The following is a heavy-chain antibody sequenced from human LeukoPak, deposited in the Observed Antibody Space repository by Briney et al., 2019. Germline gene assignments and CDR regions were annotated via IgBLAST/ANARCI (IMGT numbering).Heavy chain of an antibody. CDR2: IYTSGST. Sequence: PSQTLSLTCTVSGGSISSGSYYWSWIRQPAGKGLEWIGRIYTSGSTNYNPSLKSRVTVSVDTSKNQFSLKLSSVTAADTAVYYCARDSGSSGWLDYWGHGTLVTVSS. CDR1: GGSISSGSYY. D-gene: IGHD3-22*01. CDR3: ARDSGSSGWLDY. V-gene: IGHV4-61*02. J-gene: IGHJ4*01.